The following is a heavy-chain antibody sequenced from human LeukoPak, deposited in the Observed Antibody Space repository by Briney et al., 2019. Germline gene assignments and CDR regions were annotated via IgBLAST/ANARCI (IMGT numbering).Heavy chain of an antibody. CDR1: GGSISSGGYY. V-gene: IGHV4-30-2*01. CDR2: IYHSGST. Sequence: SETLSLTCTVSGGSISSGGYYWSWIRQPPGKGLEWIGYIYHSGSTYYNPSLKSRVTISVDRSKNQFSLKLSSVTAADTAVYYCARGGWELLSYFDYWGQGTLVTVSS. J-gene: IGHJ4*02. D-gene: IGHD1-26*01. CDR3: ARGGWELLSYFDY.